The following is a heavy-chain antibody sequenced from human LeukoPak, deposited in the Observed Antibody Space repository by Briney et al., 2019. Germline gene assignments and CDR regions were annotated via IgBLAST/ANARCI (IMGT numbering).Heavy chain of an antibody. J-gene: IGHJ5*02. CDR2: INTSGSS. CDR3: AREGAVPRWLDP. D-gene: IGHD6-6*01. Sequence: SQTLSLTCTVSGGSLSRYSSSWIRQPAGEGLEWIGRINTSGSSNYNPSLRSRVTMSVDTSKNPFSLNLSSVTAADTAVYYWAREGAVPRWLDPWGQGTLHTVPS. CDR1: GGSLSRYS. V-gene: IGHV4-4*07.